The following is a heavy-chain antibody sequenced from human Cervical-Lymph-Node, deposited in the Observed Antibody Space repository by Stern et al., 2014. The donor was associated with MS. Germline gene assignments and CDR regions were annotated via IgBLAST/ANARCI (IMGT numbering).Heavy chain of an antibody. CDR1: GFTFSGSA. D-gene: IGHD4-17*01. V-gene: IGHV3-73*02. Sequence: EVQLVESGGGLVQPGGSLKLSCAASGFTFSGSAMHWVRQASGKGLEWVGRIRSKANSYATAYAASVKGRFTISRDDSKNTAYLQMNSLKTEDTAVYYCTPPPYGDYGMDVWGQGTTVTVSS. CDR3: TPPPYGDYGMDV. J-gene: IGHJ6*02. CDR2: IRSKANSYAT.